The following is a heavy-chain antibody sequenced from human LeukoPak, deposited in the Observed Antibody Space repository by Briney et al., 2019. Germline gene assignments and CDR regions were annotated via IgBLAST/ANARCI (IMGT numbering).Heavy chain of an antibody. D-gene: IGHD6-13*01. J-gene: IGHJ4*02. CDR1: GGSISSGDYY. Sequence: SQTLSLTCTVSGGSISSGDYYWSWIRQPPGKGLEWIGYIYYSGSTYYNPSLKSRVTISVDTSKSQFSLKLSSVTAADTAVYYCARDRSWGSSWYYFDYWGQGTLVTVSS. CDR2: IYYSGST. V-gene: IGHV4-30-4*08. CDR3: ARDRSWGSSWYYFDY.